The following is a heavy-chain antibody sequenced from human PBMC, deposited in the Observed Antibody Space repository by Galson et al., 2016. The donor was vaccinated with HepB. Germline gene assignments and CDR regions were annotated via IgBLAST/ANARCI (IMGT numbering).Heavy chain of an antibody. CDR2: INPGSGNR. D-gene: IGHD3-10*01. J-gene: IGHJ6*02. V-gene: IGHV1-18*01. CDR3: ARGPMAHYYGMDV. Sequence: SVKVSCKASGYTFATYGFSWVRQAPGQGLEWLAIINPGSGNRFHAQKIQGRISMTTDTSTGTVTLELISLTLEDTAVYFCARGPMAHYYGMDVWGQGTTVTVSS. CDR1: GYTFATYG.